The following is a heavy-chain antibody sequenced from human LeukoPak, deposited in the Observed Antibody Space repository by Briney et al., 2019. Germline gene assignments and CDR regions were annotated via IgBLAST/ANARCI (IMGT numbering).Heavy chain of an antibody. CDR3: ARDDYGDQNFDY. CDR2: ISSSGSTI. D-gene: IGHD4-17*01. Sequence: GGSLRLSCAASGFTFSSYEMNWVRQAPGKGLEWVSYISSSGSTIYYADSVKGRFTISRDNAKNSLYLQMNSLRAEDTAVYYCARDDYGDQNFDYWGQGTLVTVSS. V-gene: IGHV3-48*03. CDR1: GFTFSSYE. J-gene: IGHJ4*02.